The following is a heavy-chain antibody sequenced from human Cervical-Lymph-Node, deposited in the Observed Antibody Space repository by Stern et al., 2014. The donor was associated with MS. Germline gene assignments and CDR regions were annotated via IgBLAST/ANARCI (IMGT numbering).Heavy chain of an antibody. Sequence: QVQLVQSGAEVKEPRASVKVSCQASGYTFSDYYLHWVRPAPGQGLEWLGWVSPKSSDTNFAQKFQGRVTMTSDTSIATAYMELTRLRSDDTAVYYCARRVAAAGTHYYGLFGHWGQGTLVTVSS. CDR1: GYTFSDYY. V-gene: IGHV1-2*02. CDR3: ARRVAAAGTHYYGLFGH. J-gene: IGHJ4*02. CDR2: VSPKSSDT. D-gene: IGHD6-13*01.